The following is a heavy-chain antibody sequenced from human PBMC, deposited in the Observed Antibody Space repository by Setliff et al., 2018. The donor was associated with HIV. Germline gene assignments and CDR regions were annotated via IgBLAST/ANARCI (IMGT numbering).Heavy chain of an antibody. CDR2: IWYDGNNK. Sequence: PGESLKISCAASGFSFSSYGMHWVRQAPGKGLEWVAGIWYDGNNKYYEDSVKGRFTISRDNSKNTVHLQMNSLRVEDTAVYYCAKELGGSGIDAFDIWGQGTMVTVSS. CDR3: AKELGGSGIDAFDI. V-gene: IGHV3-30*02. D-gene: IGHD3-10*01. CDR1: GFSFSSYG. J-gene: IGHJ3*02.